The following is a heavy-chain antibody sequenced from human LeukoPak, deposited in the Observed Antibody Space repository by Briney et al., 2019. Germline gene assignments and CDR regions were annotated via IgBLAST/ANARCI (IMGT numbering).Heavy chain of an antibody. Sequence: GGSLRLSCAASGFTFSSYAMSWVRQAPGKGLEWVSVITGSGGNTYYADSVKGRFTISRDNSKNTVYLQMNSLRAEDTAVYYCARSTAAFVVVPAAISYWGQGTLVTVSS. CDR2: ITGSGGNT. CDR1: GFTFSSYA. CDR3: ARSTAAFVVVPAAISY. D-gene: IGHD2-2*01. J-gene: IGHJ4*02. V-gene: IGHV3-23*01.